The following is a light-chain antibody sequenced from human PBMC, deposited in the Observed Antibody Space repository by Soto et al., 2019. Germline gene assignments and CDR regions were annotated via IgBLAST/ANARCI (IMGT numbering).Light chain of an antibody. CDR3: TSYTDSGNYV. CDR2: EVR. J-gene: IGLJ1*01. CDR1: RSDVGGYNY. V-gene: IGLV2-14*01. Sequence: QSALTQPASVSGSPGQSITISCTGTRSDVGGYNYVSWYQQHPGKVPKVLIYEVRNRPSGVSNRFSGSKSGNTASLTISRLQTEDEADYYCTSYTDSGNYVFGTGTELSVL.